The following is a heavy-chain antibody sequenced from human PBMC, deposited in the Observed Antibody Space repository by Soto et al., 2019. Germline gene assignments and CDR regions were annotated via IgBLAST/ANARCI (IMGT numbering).Heavy chain of an antibody. J-gene: IGHJ4*02. CDR2: IYPGDSNT. V-gene: IGHV5-51*01. CDR3: ARQGGRYSGSLGL. Sequence: GESLKISCKGSGYSFTSYWIAWVRQMPGKGLEWMGIIYPGDSNTKYSPSFQGQVTISVDKSISTAFLQWSSLKASDSAMYYCARQGGRYSGSLGLWGQGTLVTVSS. D-gene: IGHD5-12*01. CDR1: GYSFTSYW.